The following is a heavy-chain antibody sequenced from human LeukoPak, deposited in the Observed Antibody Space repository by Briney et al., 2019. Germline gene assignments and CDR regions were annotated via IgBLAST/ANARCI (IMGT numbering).Heavy chain of an antibody. CDR1: GGSISSGSYY. J-gene: IGHJ6*02. D-gene: IGHD3-22*01. CDR3: ARGGVVNGMDV. Sequence: KSSETLSLTCTVSGGSISSGSYYWSWIRQPPGTRLEWIGYIYYSGTTNYNPSFKSRVTMSVDTSKNQFSLKLSSVTAADTAVYYCARGGVVNGMDVWGQGTTVTVSS. CDR2: IYYSGTT. V-gene: IGHV4-61*01.